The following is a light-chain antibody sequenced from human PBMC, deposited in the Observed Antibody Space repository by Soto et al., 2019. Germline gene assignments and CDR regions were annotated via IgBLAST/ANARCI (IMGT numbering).Light chain of an antibody. Sequence: EIVMTQSPATLSVSPGERATLSWRASQSVSSNLAWYQQKPGQAPRLLIYGASTRATGIPARFSGSGSGTEFTLTISRLQSEDFAVYYCQQYNNWPRTFGQGTKVEIK. CDR3: QQYNNWPRT. CDR1: QSVSSN. J-gene: IGKJ1*01. CDR2: GAS. V-gene: IGKV3-15*01.